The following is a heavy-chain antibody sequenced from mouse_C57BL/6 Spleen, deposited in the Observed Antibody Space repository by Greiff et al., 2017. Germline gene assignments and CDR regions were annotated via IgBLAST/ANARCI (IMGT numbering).Heavy chain of an antibody. CDR1: GFTFSSYG. Sequence: DVLLVESGGDLVKPGGSLKLSCAASGFTFSSYGMSWVRQTPAKRLEWVATISSGGSYTYYPDSVKGRSTISRDNAKNTLYLHMSSLKSEDTAMYYCARHSTCCAMDYWGQGTSVTVSS. CDR2: ISSGGSYT. J-gene: IGHJ4*01. D-gene: IGHD5-5*01. V-gene: IGHV5-6*01. CDR3: ARHSTCCAMDY.